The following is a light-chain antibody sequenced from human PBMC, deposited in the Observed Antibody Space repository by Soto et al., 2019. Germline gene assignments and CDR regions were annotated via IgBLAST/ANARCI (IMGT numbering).Light chain of an antibody. Sequence: EIVLTQSPGTLSLSPGERATLSCRASQSVSSSFLAWYQQKPGQAPRLLIYGASSRATGIPDRFSGSGSGTDSTLTISRLEPEDFAVYYCQQYDSSPRTFGQGTKVEIK. CDR3: QQYDSSPRT. V-gene: IGKV3-20*01. J-gene: IGKJ1*01. CDR2: GAS. CDR1: QSVSSSF.